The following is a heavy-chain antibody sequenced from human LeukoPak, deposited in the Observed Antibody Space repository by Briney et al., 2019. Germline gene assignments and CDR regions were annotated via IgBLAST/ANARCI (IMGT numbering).Heavy chain of an antibody. J-gene: IGHJ6*03. Sequence: GGSLRLSCAAYGFTFSSYWMHWVRQAPGKGLVWVSRINSDGISTSYADSVRGRFTIYRDSAKNTLYLQLNSLRAEDTAMYYCARDRGQYSSGWFSYYYYYMDVWGKGTTVTISS. V-gene: IGHV3-74*01. CDR2: INSDGIST. D-gene: IGHD6-19*01. CDR1: GFTFSSYW. CDR3: ARDRGQYSSGWFSYYYYYMDV.